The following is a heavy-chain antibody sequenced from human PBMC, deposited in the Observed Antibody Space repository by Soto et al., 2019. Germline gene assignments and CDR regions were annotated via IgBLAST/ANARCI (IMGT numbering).Heavy chain of an antibody. CDR2: IIPIFGTA. Sequence: ASVKVSCKASGGTFSSYAISWVRQAPGQGLEWMGGIIPIFGTANYAQKFQGRVTITADESTSTAYMELSSLRSEDTAVYYCATLRGTARVFSSPYNWFDPWGQGTLVTVSS. V-gene: IGHV1-69*13. CDR1: GGTFSSYA. J-gene: IGHJ5*02. D-gene: IGHD6-6*01. CDR3: ATLRGTARVFSSPYNWFDP.